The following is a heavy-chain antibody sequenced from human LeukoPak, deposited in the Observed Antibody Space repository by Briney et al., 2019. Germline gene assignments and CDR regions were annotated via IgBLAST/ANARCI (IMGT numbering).Heavy chain of an antibody. D-gene: IGHD6-6*01. CDR2: INPNSGGT. V-gene: IGHV1-2*06. Sequence: ASVKVSCKASGGTFSSYAISWVRQAPGQGLEWMGRINPNSGGTNYAQKFQGRVTMTRDTSISTAYMELSRLRSDDTAVYYCARGRGIAARPSGDYYYYGMDVWGQGTTVTVSS. J-gene: IGHJ6*02. CDR3: ARGRGIAARPSGDYYYYGMDV. CDR1: GGTFSSYA.